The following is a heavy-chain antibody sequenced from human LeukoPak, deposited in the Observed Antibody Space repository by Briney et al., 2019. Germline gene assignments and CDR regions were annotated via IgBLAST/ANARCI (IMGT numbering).Heavy chain of an antibody. CDR1: GFTFSSYA. CDR3: AKTSGESDAFDI. V-gene: IGHV3-23*01. CDR2: ISGSGGST. J-gene: IGHJ3*02. Sequence: GGSLRLSCAASGFTFSSYAMSWVRRAPGKGLEWVSAISGSGGSTYYADSVKGRFTISRDNSKNTLYLQMNSLRAEDTAVYYCAKTSGESDAFDIWGQGTMVTVSS. D-gene: IGHD3-16*01.